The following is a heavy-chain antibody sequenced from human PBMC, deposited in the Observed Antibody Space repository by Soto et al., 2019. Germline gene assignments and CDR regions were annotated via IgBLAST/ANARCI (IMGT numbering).Heavy chain of an antibody. CDR3: ARDSLNTMVRGVDY. D-gene: IGHD3-10*01. J-gene: IGHJ4*02. Sequence: QVQLVESGGGVVQPGRYLRLSCAASGFTFSSYGMHWVRQAPGKGLEWVAVIWYDGSNKYYADSVKGRFTISRDNSKNTLYLQMNSLRAEDTAVYYCARDSLNTMVRGVDYWGQGTLVTVSS. V-gene: IGHV3-33*01. CDR1: GFTFSSYG. CDR2: IWYDGSNK.